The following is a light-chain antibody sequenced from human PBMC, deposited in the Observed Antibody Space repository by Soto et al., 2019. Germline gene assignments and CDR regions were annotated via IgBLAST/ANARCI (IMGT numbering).Light chain of an antibody. J-gene: IGKJ1*01. V-gene: IGKV3-15*01. CDR1: QSVSSN. CDR3: QQYNNWRRT. CDR2: GAS. Sequence: EIVMTQSPATLSVSPGERATLSCRASQSVSSNLAWYQQKPGQAPRLLIFGASTRATGIPARFSGSGSGTEFTFTISSLHSEDFAVYYCQQYNNWRRTFGQGTKVEIK.